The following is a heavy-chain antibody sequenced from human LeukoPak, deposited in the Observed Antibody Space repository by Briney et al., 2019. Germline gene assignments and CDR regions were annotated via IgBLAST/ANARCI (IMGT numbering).Heavy chain of an antibody. V-gene: IGHV3-66*01. J-gene: IGHJ4*02. CDR3: ASRGSSGWYQGGFDY. Sequence: PGGSLRLSCAVSGFTVSSNYMSWVRQAPGKGLEWVSVIYSGGSTYYADSVKGRFTISRDNSKNTLYLQMNSLRAEDTAVYYCASRGSSGWYQGGFDYWGQGTLVTVSS. CDR2: IYSGGST. D-gene: IGHD6-19*01. CDR1: GFTVSSNY.